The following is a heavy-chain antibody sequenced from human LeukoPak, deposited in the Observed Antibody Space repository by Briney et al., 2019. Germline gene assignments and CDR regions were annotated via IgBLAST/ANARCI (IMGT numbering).Heavy chain of an antibody. J-gene: IGHJ4*02. Sequence: GGSLRLSCAASEFTFSSYSMDWVRQAPGKGLEWVSYISTTSNTIYYTDSVKGRFTISRDNAKNSLYLQMNSLRDEDTAVYYCARGRPRDYPFEFWGQGTLVTVSS. CDR2: ISTTSNTI. D-gene: IGHD4-11*01. CDR1: EFTFSSYS. CDR3: ARGRPRDYPFEF. V-gene: IGHV3-48*02.